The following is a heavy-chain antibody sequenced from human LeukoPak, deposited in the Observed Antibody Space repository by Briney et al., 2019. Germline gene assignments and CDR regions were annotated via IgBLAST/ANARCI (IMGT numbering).Heavy chain of an antibody. CDR3: ARAAQTEKFRVGYYYYYYMDV. J-gene: IGHJ6*03. CDR2: IFASGST. Sequence: SETLSLTCTVSGASISSGSYYWNWIRQPAGKGLEWIGRIFASGSTNYNPSLKSRVTISVDTSKNQFSLKLSSVTAADTAVYYCARAAQTEKFRVGYYYYYYMDVWGKGTTVTVSS. D-gene: IGHD3-10*01. V-gene: IGHV4-61*02. CDR1: GASISSGSYY.